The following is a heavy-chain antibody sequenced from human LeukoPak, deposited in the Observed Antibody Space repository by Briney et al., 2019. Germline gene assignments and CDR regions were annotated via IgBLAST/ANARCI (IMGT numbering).Heavy chain of an antibody. Sequence: SETLSLTCTVSGGSISTSNYYWGWIRQPPGKGLEWIGNIHYSGRTYYNPSLKSRVTISVDTSKNQFSLRLSSVTAADTAVFYCAEAGGDYCSDTTCYAGFDIWGQGTKVIVSS. CDR1: GGSISTSNYY. CDR2: IHYSGRT. V-gene: IGHV4-39*01. CDR3: AEAGGDYCSDTTCYAGFDI. J-gene: IGHJ3*02. D-gene: IGHD2-2*01.